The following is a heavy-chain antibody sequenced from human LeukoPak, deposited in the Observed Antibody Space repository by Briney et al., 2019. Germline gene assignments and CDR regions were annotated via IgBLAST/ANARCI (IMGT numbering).Heavy chain of an antibody. CDR1: GFTFSSFG. V-gene: IGHV3-33*01. D-gene: IGHD3-22*01. CDR3: ARASYYYDSSGGYAFDI. J-gene: IGHJ3*02. Sequence: GGSLRLSCAASGFTFSSFGMHWVRRAPGKGLEWVAVIGDNGSDKYYADSVRGRFTISRDTSRNMLYLQMNSLRAEDTALFYCARASYYYDSSGGYAFDIWGQGTMVTVSS. CDR2: IGDNGSDK.